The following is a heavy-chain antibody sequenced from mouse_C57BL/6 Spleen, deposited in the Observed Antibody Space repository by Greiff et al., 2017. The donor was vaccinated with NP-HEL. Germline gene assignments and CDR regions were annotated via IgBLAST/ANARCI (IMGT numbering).Heavy chain of an antibody. CDR1: GYSFTSYY. CDR2: IYPGSGNT. J-gene: IGHJ1*03. Sequence: VKLMESGPELVKPGASVKISCKASGYSFTSYYIHWVKQRPGQGLEWIGWIYPGSGNTKYNEKFKGKATLTADTSSSTAYMQLSSLTSEASAVYYCARGGYYGSSYRYFDVWGTGTTVTVSS. CDR3: ARGGYYGSSYRYFDV. V-gene: IGHV1-66*01. D-gene: IGHD1-1*01.